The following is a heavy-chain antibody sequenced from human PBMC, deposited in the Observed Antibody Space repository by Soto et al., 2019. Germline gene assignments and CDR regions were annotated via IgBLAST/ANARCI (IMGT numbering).Heavy chain of an antibody. D-gene: IGHD6-13*01. CDR2: ISHDGSNK. J-gene: IGHJ4*02. Sequence: GGSLRLSCAASGFTFSSHGIHWVRQAPGKGLEWVALISHDGSNKYYIDSVKGRFTISRDNSKNTLYLQMNSLRVEDTAVYYCAKDPHQYSRWPFFWGQGTLVTVSS. CDR3: AKDPHQYSRWPFF. V-gene: IGHV3-30*18. CDR1: GFTFSSHG.